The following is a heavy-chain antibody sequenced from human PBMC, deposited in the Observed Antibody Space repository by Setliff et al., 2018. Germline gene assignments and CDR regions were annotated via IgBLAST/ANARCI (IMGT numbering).Heavy chain of an antibody. D-gene: IGHD3-3*01. CDR2: IKQDGSEK. Sequence: SCAASGFTFSNAWMSWVRQAPGKGLEWVANIKQDGSEKYYVDSVKGRFTISRDNAKNSLYLQMNSLRAEDTAVYYCARDGGEYWGQGTLVTVSS. V-gene: IGHV3-7*01. CDR3: ARDGGEY. J-gene: IGHJ4*02. CDR1: GFTFSNAW.